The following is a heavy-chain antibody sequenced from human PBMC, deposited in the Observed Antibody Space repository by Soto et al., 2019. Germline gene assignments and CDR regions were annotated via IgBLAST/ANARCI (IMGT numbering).Heavy chain of an antibody. Sequence: QVQLVQSGAEVKKPGSSVKVSCKASGGTFSSYAISWVRQAPGQGLEWMGGIIPIFGTANYAQKFQGRVTITADESTSTAYMGRSSLRSAYTAVYYCARDRGNSSSSDWYFDLWGRGTLVTVSS. V-gene: IGHV1-69*01. CDR3: ARDRGNSSSSDWYFDL. D-gene: IGHD6-6*01. CDR2: IIPIFGTA. J-gene: IGHJ2*01. CDR1: GGTFSSYA.